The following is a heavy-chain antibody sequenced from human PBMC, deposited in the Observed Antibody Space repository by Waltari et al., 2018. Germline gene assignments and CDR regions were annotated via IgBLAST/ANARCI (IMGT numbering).Heavy chain of an antibody. Sequence: QVQLQQWGAGLLKPSETLSLTCAVYGGSFSGYYWSWIRQPPGKGLEWIGEINHSGSTNYHPSLKSRVTISVDTSKNQFSLKLSSVTAADTAVYYCARSRRGAIAARGFGYGMDVWGQGTTVTVSS. CDR3: ARSRRGAIAARGFGYGMDV. CDR1: GGSFSGYY. CDR2: INHSGST. V-gene: IGHV4-34*01. D-gene: IGHD6-6*01. J-gene: IGHJ6*02.